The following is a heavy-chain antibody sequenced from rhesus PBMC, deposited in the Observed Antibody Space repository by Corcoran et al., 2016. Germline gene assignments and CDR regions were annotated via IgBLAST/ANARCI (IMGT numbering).Heavy chain of an antibody. CDR3: AREDPGGIAAAGVDY. D-gene: IGHD6-43*01. Sequence: QVQLQESGPGLVKPSETLSLTCAVSGGSVSSSNWWSWIRQPPGKGLEWIGYISGNSGSTYYNPSLKSRVIISTDTSKNQFSLKLSSVTAADTAVYYCAREDPGGIAAAGVDYWGQGVLVTVSS. V-gene: IGHV4-65*01. CDR1: GGSVSSSNW. J-gene: IGHJ4*01. CDR2: ISGNSGST.